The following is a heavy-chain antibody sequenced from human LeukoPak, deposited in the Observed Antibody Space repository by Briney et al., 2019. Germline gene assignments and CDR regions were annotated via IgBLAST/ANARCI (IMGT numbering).Heavy chain of an antibody. CDR1: GDTFTIPY. D-gene: IGHD3-3*01. V-gene: IGHV1-46*01. Sequence: VASVKVSCRASGDTFTIPYMRWVRQAPGQGLEWMGIINPSAGSTSYPQKFQGRVTMTRDTSTSTVYMELSSLRSEDTAVYYCAPLSASVFVGNYWSGSLDFWGQGTLVTVSS. CDR3: APLSASVFVGNYWSGSLDF. J-gene: IGHJ4*02. CDR2: INPSAGST.